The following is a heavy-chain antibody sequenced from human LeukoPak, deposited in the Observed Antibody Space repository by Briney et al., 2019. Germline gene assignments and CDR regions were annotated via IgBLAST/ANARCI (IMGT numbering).Heavy chain of an antibody. D-gene: IGHD3-3*01. CDR3: ATDRGWRTSGYYLYYFEY. CDR2: IKHDGSEK. CDR1: GFIFTNYF. J-gene: IGHJ4*02. Sequence: GGSLRLSCAASGFIFTNYFMSWVRQAPGKGLEWVASIKHDGSEKYYVDSVRGRFTISRDNTMNSLYLQMSSLRAEDTAVYYCATDRGWRTSGYYLYYFEYWGQGTLVTYSP. V-gene: IGHV3-7*01.